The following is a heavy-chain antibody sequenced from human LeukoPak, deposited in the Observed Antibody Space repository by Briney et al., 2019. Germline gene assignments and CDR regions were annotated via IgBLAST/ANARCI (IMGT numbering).Heavy chain of an antibody. J-gene: IGHJ3*02. Sequence: ASVKVSCKVSGYTLTELSMHWVRQAPGKGLEWMGGFDPEDGETIYAQKFQGRVTMTEDTSTDTAYMELSSLRSEDTAVYYCARLGYSNPHFDIWGQGTMVTVSS. CDR3: ARLGYSNPHFDI. CDR2: FDPEDGET. CDR1: GYTLTELS. V-gene: IGHV1-24*01. D-gene: IGHD2-15*01.